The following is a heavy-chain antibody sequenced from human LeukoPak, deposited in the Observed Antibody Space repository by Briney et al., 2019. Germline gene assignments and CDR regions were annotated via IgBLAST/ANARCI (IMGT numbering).Heavy chain of an antibody. CDR2: ISAYNGNT. V-gene: IGHV1-18*01. CDR1: GYTFTSYG. J-gene: IGHJ4*02. D-gene: IGHD3-3*01. Sequence: ASVNVSCKASGYTFTSYGISWVRQAPGQGLEWMGWISAYNGNTNYAQKLQGRVTMTTDTSTSTAYMELRSLRSDDTAVYYCARDSRTIFGVVITDRIFNYWGQGTLVTVSS. CDR3: ARDSRTIFGVVITDRIFNY.